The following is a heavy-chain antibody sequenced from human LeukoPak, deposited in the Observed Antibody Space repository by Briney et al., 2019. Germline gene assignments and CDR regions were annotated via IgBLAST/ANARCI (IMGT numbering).Heavy chain of an antibody. D-gene: IGHD3-10*01. CDR2: IKQDGSEK. Sequence: GGSLRLSCVASGFSHSSYWMSWVRQAPGKGLEWVANIKQDGSEKYYVDSVKGRFTISRDNAKNSLYLQMNSLRAEDTAVYYCASHGSGRHDAFDIWGQGTMVTVSS. J-gene: IGHJ3*02. V-gene: IGHV3-7*01. CDR3: ASHGSGRHDAFDI. CDR1: GFSHSSYW.